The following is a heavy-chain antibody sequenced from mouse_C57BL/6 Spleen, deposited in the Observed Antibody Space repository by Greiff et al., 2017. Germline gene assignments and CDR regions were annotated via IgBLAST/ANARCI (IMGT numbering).Heavy chain of an antibody. J-gene: IGHJ2*01. CDR3: ARSGPYFDY. V-gene: IGHV1-76*01. CDR2: IYPGSGNT. Sequence: HLQQSGAELVRPGASVKLSCKASGYTFTDYYINWVKQRPGQGLEWIARIYPGSGNTYYNEKFKGKATLTAEKSSSTAYMQLSSLTSEDSAVYFCARSGPYFDYWGQGTTLTVSS. CDR1: GYTFTDYY. D-gene: IGHD3-1*01.